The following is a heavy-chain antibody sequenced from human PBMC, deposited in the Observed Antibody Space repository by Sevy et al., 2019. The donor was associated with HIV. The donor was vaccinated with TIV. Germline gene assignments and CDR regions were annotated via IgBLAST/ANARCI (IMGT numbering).Heavy chain of an antibody. Sequence: GGCLRLSCAASGFVFTKAWMHWVRQAPGKEPEWIGRIKSKTAGGTSDYATPLEGRFNISRDDSSDTLYLQINNLKIEDTAVYYCTTAHISVGDLRLDWGPGTLVTVSS. CDR2: IKSKTAGGTS. J-gene: IGHJ4*02. CDR1: GFVFTKAW. CDR3: TTAHISVGDLRLD. D-gene: IGHD3-10*01. V-gene: IGHV3-15*01.